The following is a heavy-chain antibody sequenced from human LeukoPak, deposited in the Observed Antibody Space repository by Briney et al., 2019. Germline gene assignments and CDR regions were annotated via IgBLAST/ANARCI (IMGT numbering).Heavy chain of an antibody. V-gene: IGHV3-74*01. J-gene: IGHJ4*02. CDR2: INSDGSST. D-gene: IGHD2-21*02. CDR3: AREVTPYY. Sequence: PGGSLRLSCAASGLIFRSYWMHWVRQAPGKGLVWVSTINSDGSSTTYADSVKGRFTISRDNAKNSLYLQMNSLRAEDTAVYYCAREVTPYYWGQGTLVTVSS. CDR1: GLIFRSYW.